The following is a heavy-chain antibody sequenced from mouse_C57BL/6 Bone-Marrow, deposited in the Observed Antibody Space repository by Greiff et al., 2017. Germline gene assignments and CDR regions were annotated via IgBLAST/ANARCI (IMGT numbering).Heavy chain of an antibody. CDR2: INPNYGTT. CDR1: GYSFTDYN. Sequence: VQLQQSGPELVKPGASVKISCTASGYSFTDYNMNWVKQSNGKSLEWIGVINPNYGTTSYNQKFKGKATLTVDKSASTAYMQLNSLTSEDSAVYSCARGYDCDYAMDYWGQGTSVTVTS. V-gene: IGHV1-39*01. CDR3: ARGYDCDYAMDY. D-gene: IGHD2-4*01. J-gene: IGHJ4*01.